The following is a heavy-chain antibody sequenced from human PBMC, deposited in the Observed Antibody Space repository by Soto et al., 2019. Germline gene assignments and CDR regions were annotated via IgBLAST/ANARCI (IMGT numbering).Heavy chain of an antibody. V-gene: IGHV3-30*18. CDR3: AKDIGSGWYSDAFDI. CDR2: ISYDGSNK. D-gene: IGHD6-19*01. CDR1: GFTFSSYG. Sequence: QVQLVESGGGVVQPGRSLRLSCVASGFTFSSYGMHWVRQAPGKGLEWVAVISYDGSNKYYADSVKGRFTISRDNSKNTLYLQMNSLRAEDTAVYYCAKDIGSGWYSDAFDIWGQGTMVTVSS. J-gene: IGHJ3*02.